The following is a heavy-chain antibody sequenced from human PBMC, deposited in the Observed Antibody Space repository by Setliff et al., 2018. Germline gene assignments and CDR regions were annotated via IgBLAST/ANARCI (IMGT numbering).Heavy chain of an antibody. J-gene: IGHJ6*04. CDR3: ARGTDYHGSGSYWAKDV. Sequence: ASVKVSCKASGYTFTGYYMHWVRQAPGQGLEWMGIIDPSGDYTNYAQKFQGRVTMTRGTSASTAYVELSSLKSDDTAVYYCARGTDYHGSGSYWAKDVWGKGTTVTVSS. CDR2: IDPSGDYT. V-gene: IGHV1-46*01. D-gene: IGHD3-10*01. CDR1: GYTFTGYY.